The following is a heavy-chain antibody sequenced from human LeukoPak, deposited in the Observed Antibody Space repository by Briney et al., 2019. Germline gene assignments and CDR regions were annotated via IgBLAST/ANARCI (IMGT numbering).Heavy chain of an antibody. Sequence: GRPLRLSCEASGFTVRNYGIHWVRQAPGKGLEWVAVIWNEGNEKHYADSVKGRFTISKDDSTNTAFLQMDGLRAEDTAVYYCAKQPGSVVDSSGSLSRHWGQGTLVTVSS. CDR2: IWNEGNEK. CDR3: AKQPGSVVDSSGSLSRH. J-gene: IGHJ4*02. V-gene: IGHV3-33*02. CDR1: GFTVRNYG. D-gene: IGHD3-22*01.